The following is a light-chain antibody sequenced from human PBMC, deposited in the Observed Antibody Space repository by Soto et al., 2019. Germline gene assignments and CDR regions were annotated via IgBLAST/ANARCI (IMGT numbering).Light chain of an antibody. CDR2: GNT. J-gene: IGLJ2*01. V-gene: IGLV1-40*01. Sequence: QSVLTQSPSVSGAPGESVTISCAGSSSNIGAGSGVHWYQQLPGTAPKLLINGNTNRPSGVPDRFYGSKSGTSASLAISGLLPEDEADYYCQSYDSSFVLFGGGTKLTVL. CDR3: QSYDSSFVL. CDR1: SSNIGAGSG.